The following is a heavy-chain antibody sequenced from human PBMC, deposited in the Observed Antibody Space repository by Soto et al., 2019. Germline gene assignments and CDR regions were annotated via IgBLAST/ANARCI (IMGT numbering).Heavy chain of an antibody. CDR2: IYYIGST. Sequence: PSETLSLTCTVSGDSITNSNYYWGWFRQPPGKGLEWIASIYYIGSTYYNPSLKSRVTISVDTSNNQFSLNLNSVTASDTAVYYCAGRSSLASVSLNFRELSNYKWIDPWGPGTLVTVSS. J-gene: IGHJ5*02. D-gene: IGHD3-16*02. V-gene: IGHV4-39*01. CDR1: GDSITNSNYY. CDR3: AGRSSLASVSLNFRELSNYKWIDP.